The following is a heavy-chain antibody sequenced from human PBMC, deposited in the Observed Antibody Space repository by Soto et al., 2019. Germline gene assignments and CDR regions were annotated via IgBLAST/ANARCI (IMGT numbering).Heavy chain of an antibody. CDR1: GYSFTSYW. D-gene: IGHD3-22*01. CDR3: AKDGYDSSGDLYYFDY. CDR2: IYPGDSDT. J-gene: IGHJ4*02. Sequence: PGESLKISCKGSGYSFTSYWIGWVRQMPGKGLEWMGIIYPGDSDTRYSPSFQGQVTISADKSISTAYLQWSSLKASDTAIYYCAKDGYDSSGDLYYFDYWGQGTLVTVSS. V-gene: IGHV5-51*01.